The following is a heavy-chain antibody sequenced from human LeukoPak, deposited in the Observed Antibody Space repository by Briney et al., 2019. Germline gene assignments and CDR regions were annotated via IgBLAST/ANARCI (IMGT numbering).Heavy chain of an antibody. CDR1: GFTFSSYG. CDR2: IWYDGSNK. D-gene: IGHD3-22*01. J-gene: IGHJ4*02. CDR3: ARELSPVVKYYFDG. V-gene: IGHV3-33*01. Sequence: GGSLRLSCAASGFTFSSYGMHWVRQAPGKGLEWVAVIWYDGSNKYYADSVKGRFTISRDNSKNTLYLQMNSLRAEDTAVYYCARELSPVVKYYFDGRGQGTLVTVSS.